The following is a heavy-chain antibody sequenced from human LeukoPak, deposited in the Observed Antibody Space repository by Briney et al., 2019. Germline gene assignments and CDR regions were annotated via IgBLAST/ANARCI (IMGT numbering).Heavy chain of an antibody. D-gene: IGHD3-3*01. Sequence: SETLFLTCTVSGGSIRSFYWSWIRQPPGKGLEWIGYIFYSGSTNYNPSLKSRVTISVDTSKNQFSLKLSSVTAADTAVYYCARHGSGYYFFDYWGQGTLVTVPS. CDR3: ARHGSGYYFFDY. J-gene: IGHJ4*02. CDR1: GGSIRSFY. V-gene: IGHV4-59*08. CDR2: IFYSGST.